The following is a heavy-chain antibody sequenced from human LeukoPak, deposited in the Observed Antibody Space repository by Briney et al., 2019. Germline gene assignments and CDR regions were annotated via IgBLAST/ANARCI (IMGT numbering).Heavy chain of an antibody. CDR2: MNPNRGNP. CDR1: GYTFTSYD. V-gene: IGHV1-8*01. CDR3: ARGQVGYSYGYRDWFDP. D-gene: IGHD5-18*01. J-gene: IGHJ5*02. Sequence: GASVKVSCKASGYTFTSYDINWVRQATGQGLEWMGWMNPNRGNPGYAQKFQGRVTITRNTSISTAYMGLSSLRSEDTAVYYCARGQVGYSYGYRDWFDPWGQGTLVTVSS.